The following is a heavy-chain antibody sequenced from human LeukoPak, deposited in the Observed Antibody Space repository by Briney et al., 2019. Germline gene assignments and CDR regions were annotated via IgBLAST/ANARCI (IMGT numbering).Heavy chain of an antibody. Sequence: GGSLRLSCAASGFSFSTYWMCWVRQAPGKGLEWVANIKEDGSETYYVDSLRGRFTISRDNVKNSLYLQINSLRAEDTAVYYCGRDSFETDIDYWGQGTLVTVSS. J-gene: IGHJ4*02. CDR3: GRDSFETDIDY. V-gene: IGHV3-7*01. CDR2: IKEDGSET. D-gene: IGHD1-14*01. CDR1: GFSFSTYW.